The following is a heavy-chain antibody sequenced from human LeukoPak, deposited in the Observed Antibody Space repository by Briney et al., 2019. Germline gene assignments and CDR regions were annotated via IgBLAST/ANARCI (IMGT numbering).Heavy chain of an antibody. CDR3: AKEASYEYFDY. CDR2: ISGSGGST. Sequence: GSLRLSRGASGFTLSRYAMSWVRQAPGKGLEWVSAISGSGGSTYYADSVKGRFTISRDNSKNTLYLQMNSLRAEDTAVYYCAKEASYEYFDYWGQGTLVTVSS. V-gene: IGHV3-23*01. J-gene: IGHJ4*02. CDR1: GFTLSRYA. D-gene: IGHD3-16*01.